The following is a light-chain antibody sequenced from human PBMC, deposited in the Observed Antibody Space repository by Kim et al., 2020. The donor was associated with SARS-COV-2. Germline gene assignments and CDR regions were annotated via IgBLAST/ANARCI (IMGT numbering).Light chain of an antibody. Sequence: GQSVPIACTGTSSDVGGYGLVSWYQQFPGKAPKLIIYDVYNRPSAVPDRFSGSKSGNTASLTISGLQTEDEADYYCCSYAGSFSWVFGGGTQLTVL. CDR1: SSDVGGYGL. J-gene: IGLJ3*02. CDR2: DVY. CDR3: CSYAGSFSWV. V-gene: IGLV2-11*01.